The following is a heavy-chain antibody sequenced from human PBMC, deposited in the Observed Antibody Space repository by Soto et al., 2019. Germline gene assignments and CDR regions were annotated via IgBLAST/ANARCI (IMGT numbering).Heavy chain of an antibody. V-gene: IGHV3-23*01. D-gene: IGHD5-18*01. CDR2: ISGSGGST. CDR3: ARDPLWGTAMVLWYFDL. CDR1: GFTFSSYA. J-gene: IGHJ2*01. Sequence: PGGSLRLSCAASGFTFSSYAMRWVRQAPGKGLEWVSAISGSGGSTYYADSVKGRFTISRDNSKNTLYLQMNSLRAEDTAVYYCARDPLWGTAMVLWYFDLWGRGTLVTVSS.